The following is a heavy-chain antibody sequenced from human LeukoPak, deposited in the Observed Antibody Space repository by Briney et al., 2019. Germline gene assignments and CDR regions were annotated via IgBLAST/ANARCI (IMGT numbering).Heavy chain of an antibody. V-gene: IGHV4-61*02. J-gene: IGHJ4*02. Sequence: SETLSLTCTVSGGSISGGSDYWSWIRQPAGKGLEWIGRIHTSGRTNYNPSLKSRVTISVDTSKNQVSLKLSSVTAADTAVYYCARGNDYWGQGTLVTVSS. CDR1: GGSISGGSDY. CDR3: ARGNDY. CDR2: IHTSGRT.